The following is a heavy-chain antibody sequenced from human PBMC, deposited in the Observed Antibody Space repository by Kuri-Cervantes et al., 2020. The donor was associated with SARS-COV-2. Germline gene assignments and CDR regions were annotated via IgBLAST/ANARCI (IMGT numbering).Heavy chain of an antibody. CDR2: IYHSGST. J-gene: IGHJ4*02. CDR3: ARRAAAGTILLDY. CDR1: GYSISSGYY. V-gene: IGHV4-38-2*01. Sequence: GSLRLSCAVSGYSISSGYYWGWIRQPPGKGLEWIGSIYHSGSTYYNSSLKSRVTISVDTSKNQFSLKLSSVTAADTAVYYCARRAAAGTILLDYWGQGTLVTVSS. D-gene: IGHD6-13*01.